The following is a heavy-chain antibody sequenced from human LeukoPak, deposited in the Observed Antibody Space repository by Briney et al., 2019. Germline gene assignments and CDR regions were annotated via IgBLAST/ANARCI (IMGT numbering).Heavy chain of an antibody. Sequence: SETLSLTCTVSGGSISSYYWSWIRQPPGKGLEWIGYIYYSGSTNYNPSLKSRVTISVDTSKNQFSLKLSSVTAADTAVYYCARGEYSSSWDLLYYYMDVWGKGTRSPSP. D-gene: IGHD6-6*01. CDR2: IYYSGST. J-gene: IGHJ6*03. CDR1: GGSISSYY. CDR3: ARGEYSSSWDLLYYYMDV. V-gene: IGHV4-59*01.